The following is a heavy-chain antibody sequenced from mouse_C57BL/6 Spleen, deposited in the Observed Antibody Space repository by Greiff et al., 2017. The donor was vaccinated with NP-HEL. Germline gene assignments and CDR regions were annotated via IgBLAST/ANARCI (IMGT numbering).Heavy chain of an antibody. CDR1: GFTFSSYA. CDR3: AREAHYYGSWFDY. D-gene: IGHD1-1*01. Sequence: EVQLVESGGGLVKPGGSLKLSCAASGFTFSSYAMSWVRQTPEKRLEWVATISDGGSYTYYPDNVKGRFTISRDNAKNNLYLQMSHLKSEDTAMYYCAREAHYYGSWFDYWGQGTTLTVSS. V-gene: IGHV5-4*01. J-gene: IGHJ2*01. CDR2: ISDGGSYT.